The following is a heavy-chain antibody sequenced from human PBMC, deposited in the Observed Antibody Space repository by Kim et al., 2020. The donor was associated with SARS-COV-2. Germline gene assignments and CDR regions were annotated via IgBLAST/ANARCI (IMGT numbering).Heavy chain of an antibody. D-gene: IGHD3-3*01. Sequence: GESLRLSCAASGFTVSTNYMSWVRQAPGKGLEWVSVFYSGGTTFYTDSVKGRFTISRDNSKNTLYLQMNSLRVEDTAVYYCARDYYDFWSGSFVNWGQGALVTVSS. CDR2: FYSGGTT. CDR3: ARDYYDFWSGSFVN. V-gene: IGHV3-66*01. J-gene: IGHJ4*02. CDR1: GFTVSTNY.